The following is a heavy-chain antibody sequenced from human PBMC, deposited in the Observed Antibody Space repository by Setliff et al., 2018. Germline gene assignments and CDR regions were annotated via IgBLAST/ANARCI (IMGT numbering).Heavy chain of an antibody. V-gene: IGHV2-5*02. Sequence: SGPTLVNTTETLTLICTFSGFSLSTTGVGVGWIRQPPGRALEWVALIFWDDDKRYSPSLKSRLNITKYTSTNQVVLTMTNMDPVDTGTYYCAHTSRVDHSGHYHFASWGQGPLVTVS. D-gene: IGHD2-21*02. J-gene: IGHJ4*02. CDR3: AHTSRVDHSGHYHFAS. CDR2: IFWDDDK. CDR1: GFSLSTTGVG.